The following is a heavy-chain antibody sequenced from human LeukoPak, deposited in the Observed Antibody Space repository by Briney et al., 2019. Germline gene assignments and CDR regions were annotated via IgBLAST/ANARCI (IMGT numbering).Heavy chain of an antibody. CDR1: GYTFTSYY. CDR2: INPSRCNT. CDR3: ARGPRSACSDYYYMDL. J-gene: IGHJ6*03. V-gene: IGHV1-46*01. D-gene: IGHD3-10*02. Sequence: ASVKVSCKASGYTFTSYYMHLVRQAPGQGLEWMGIINPSRCNTNYPQNLQGRVTMTRDTSQRQVYIEPNSLRSDDRAVYYFARGPRSACSDYYYMDLWGKGTADSVSS.